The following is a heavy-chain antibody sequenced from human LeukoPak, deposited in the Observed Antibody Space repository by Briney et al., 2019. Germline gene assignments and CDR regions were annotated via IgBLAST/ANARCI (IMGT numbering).Heavy chain of an antibody. V-gene: IGHV3-23*01. D-gene: IGHD3-9*01. J-gene: IGHJ4*02. CDR2: ISGSGGTT. Sequence: GGSLRLSCAASRFTFSSYAMSWVRQAPGKGLEWVSAISGSGGTTYNADSVKGRFTISRDNSKNTLYLQLNSLRAEDTAVYYCAKGAGNFDWSYHDYWGQGTLVTVSS. CDR3: AKGAGNFDWSYHDY. CDR1: RFTFSSYA.